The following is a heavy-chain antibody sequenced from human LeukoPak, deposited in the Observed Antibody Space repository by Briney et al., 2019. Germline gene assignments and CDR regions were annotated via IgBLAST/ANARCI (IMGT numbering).Heavy chain of an antibody. CDR2: IYYSGRT. CDR1: GVSITDATYY. V-gene: IGHV4-39*07. Sequence: PSETLSLTCTVSGVSITDATYYWGWLRQPPGKGLEWIGNIYYSGRTYYNPSLKSRVTISADTSKNHFSLRVTSVTAADTAVYYCARSRDNWFDPWGQGTLVTVSS. J-gene: IGHJ5*02. CDR3: ARSRDNWFDP.